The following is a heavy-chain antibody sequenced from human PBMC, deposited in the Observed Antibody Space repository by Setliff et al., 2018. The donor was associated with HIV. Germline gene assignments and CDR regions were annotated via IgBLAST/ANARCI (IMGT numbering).Heavy chain of an antibody. D-gene: IGHD3-3*01. V-gene: IGHV4-34*01. J-gene: IGHJ4*02. CDR3: MRGRSITIFGVAYFDL. Sequence: PSETLSLTCAVYGTSFSDYYGTWIRQPPGKGLEWIGEVNHSGTTNYNTSLKSRVTISGDTSKEQFSLKLSSVTAADTAVYYCMRGRSITIFGVAYFDLWGQGTLVTVSS. CDR1: GTSFSDYY. CDR2: VNHSGTT.